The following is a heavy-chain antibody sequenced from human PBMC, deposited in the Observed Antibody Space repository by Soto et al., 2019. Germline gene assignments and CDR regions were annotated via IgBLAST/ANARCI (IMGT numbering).Heavy chain of an antibody. Sequence: GGSLRLSCAASGFTFSSYWMSWVRQAPGKGLEWVANIKQDGSEKYYVDSVKGRLTISRDNAKNYLYLQMNSLRAADTAVYYCARVGGPYDSSGYYWFDPWGQGTLVTVSS. V-gene: IGHV3-7*05. CDR3: ARVGGPYDSSGYYWFDP. CDR1: GFTFSSYW. CDR2: IKQDGSEK. J-gene: IGHJ5*02. D-gene: IGHD3-22*01.